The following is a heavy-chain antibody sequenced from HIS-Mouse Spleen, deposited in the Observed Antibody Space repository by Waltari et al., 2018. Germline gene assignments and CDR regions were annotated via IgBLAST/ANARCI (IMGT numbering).Heavy chain of an antibody. Sequence: QVQLVESGGGVVQPGRSLRLACAASGFTFISYALHWVRQAPGKGLEWVAVISYDGSNKYYADSVKGRFTISRDNSKNTLYLQMNSLRAEDTAVYYCARDHRNNWAIRDWGQGTLVTVSS. CDR2: ISYDGSNK. J-gene: IGHJ4*02. V-gene: IGHV3-30-3*01. D-gene: IGHD1-20*01. CDR3: ARDHRNNWAIRD. CDR1: GFTFISYA.